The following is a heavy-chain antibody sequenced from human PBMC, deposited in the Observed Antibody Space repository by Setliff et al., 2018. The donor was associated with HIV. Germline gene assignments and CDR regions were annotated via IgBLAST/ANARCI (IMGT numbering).Heavy chain of an antibody. CDR2: INTNTGNP. J-gene: IGHJ3*02. CDR1: GYTFTSYA. CDR3: AREKTLGALDI. Sequence: ASVKVSCKASGYTFTSYAMNWVRQAPGQGLEWMWWINTNTGNPTYAQGFTGRFVFSLDTSVSTAFLQISSLKAEDTAVYFCAREKTLGALDIWGQGTMVTVS. V-gene: IGHV7-4-1*02.